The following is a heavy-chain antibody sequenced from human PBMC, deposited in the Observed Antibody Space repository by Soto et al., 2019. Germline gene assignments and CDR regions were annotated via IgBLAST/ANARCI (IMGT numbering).Heavy chain of an antibody. CDR1: GFTFSDYY. J-gene: IGHJ6*03. V-gene: IGHV3-11*01. CDR2: ISSSGSTI. CDR3: ARDPLNIVLMVYAIRNYYMGV. D-gene: IGHD2-8*01. Sequence: GGSLRLSCAASGFTFSDYYMSWIRQAPGKGLEWVSYISSSGSTIYYADSVKGRFTISRDNAKNSLYLQMNSLRAEDTAVYYCARDPLNIVLMVYAIRNYYMGVWGKGTTVTVSS.